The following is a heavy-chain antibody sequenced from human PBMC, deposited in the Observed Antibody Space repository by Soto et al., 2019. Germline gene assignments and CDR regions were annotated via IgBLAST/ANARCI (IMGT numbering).Heavy chain of an antibody. CDR2: IDYSGST. CDR1: GGSISSGGYY. D-gene: IGHD2-15*01. CDR3: ARDADCSGGSCYPRPGHFQH. Sequence: QVQLQESGPGLVKPSQTLSLTCTVSGGSISSGGYYWIWIRQHPGKGLEWIGYIDYSGSTYYISSLKSRVTLSVDTSKHQYSLKLSSVTAADTAVYYCARDADCSGGSCYPRPGHFQHRGQGTLVTVSS. J-gene: IGHJ1*01. V-gene: IGHV4-31*03.